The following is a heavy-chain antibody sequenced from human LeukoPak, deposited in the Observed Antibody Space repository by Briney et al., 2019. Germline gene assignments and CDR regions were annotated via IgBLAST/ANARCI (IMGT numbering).Heavy chain of an antibody. Sequence: ASVKASCKASGYTFTSYGISWVRQAPGQGLEWMGWISAYNGNTNYAQKLQGRVTMTTDTSRSTAYMELRSLRSDDTAVYYCAREIVGATTWFDPWGQGTLVTVSS. CDR1: GYTFTSYG. CDR2: ISAYNGNT. CDR3: AREIVGATTWFDP. J-gene: IGHJ5*02. D-gene: IGHD1-26*01. V-gene: IGHV1-18*01.